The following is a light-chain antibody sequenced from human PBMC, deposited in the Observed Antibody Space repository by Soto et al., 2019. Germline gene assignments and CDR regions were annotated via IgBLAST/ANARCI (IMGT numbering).Light chain of an antibody. V-gene: IGKV3-15*01. CDR1: QSVSSN. J-gene: IGKJ1*01. Sequence: EIVMTQSPATLSVSPGERATLSCRASQSVSSNLAWYQQKPGQAPRLLIYGASTRATGIPDRFSGSGSETQYTLTISSLQSEDFAVYYCQQYNSWPQITFGQGTKVDIK. CDR2: GAS. CDR3: QQYNSWPQIT.